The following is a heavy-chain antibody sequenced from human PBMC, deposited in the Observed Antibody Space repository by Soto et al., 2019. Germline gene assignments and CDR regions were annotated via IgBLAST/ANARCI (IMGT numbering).Heavy chain of an antibody. J-gene: IGHJ6*02. D-gene: IGHD6-6*01. CDR1: GFTFRNYD. CDR3: ARTRSFTLGFYYDGMDV. Sequence: GGSLRLSCAVSGFTFRNYDLTWVRQAPGKGLEWVSTISGSGVRTDYADAVKGRLTITRDTSKNTLYLEMTSLRVEDTALYYCARTRSFTLGFYYDGMDVWGQGTTVTVSS. V-gene: IGHV3-23*01. CDR2: ISGSGVRT.